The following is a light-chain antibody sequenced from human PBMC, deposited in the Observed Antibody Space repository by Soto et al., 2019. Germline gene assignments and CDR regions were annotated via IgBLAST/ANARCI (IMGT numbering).Light chain of an antibody. V-gene: IGKV3-15*01. CDR2: DAS. J-gene: IGKJ1*01. Sequence: EIVMTQSPGTLSVSPGERATLFCRASHSVRSSLAWYQQRPGQAPRLFIYDASTRATGIPARFSGSGSGTEFTLTISSLQSEDFAVYYCQQYNSWPETFGQGTK. CDR1: HSVRSS. CDR3: QQYNSWPET.